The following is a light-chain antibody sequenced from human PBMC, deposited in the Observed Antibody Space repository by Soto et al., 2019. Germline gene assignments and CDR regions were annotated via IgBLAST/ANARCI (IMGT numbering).Light chain of an antibody. V-gene: IGKV3-11*01. CDR1: QSVSSY. CDR3: QQYGSSAWT. Sequence: EIVLTQSPGTLSLSPGERATLSCRASQSVSSYLAWYQQKPGQAPRLLIYDASNRATGIPARFSGSGSGTDFTLTISSLEPEDFAVYYCQQYGSSAWTFGQGTKV. J-gene: IGKJ1*01. CDR2: DAS.